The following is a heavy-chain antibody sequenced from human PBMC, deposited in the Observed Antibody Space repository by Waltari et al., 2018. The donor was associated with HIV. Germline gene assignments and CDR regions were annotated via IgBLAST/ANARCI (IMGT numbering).Heavy chain of an antibody. Sequence: QVQLVQSGAEVKKPGASVKVSCGDPGINLNNNPVQWMRQAPGHGLAWLGSFNGGSMFGRDSPIFQGRVNFTRDTSETTVFMELRSLKSEDTAVYFCAAGSDWLVNVLEIWGQGTLVTVSS. D-gene: IGHD6-19*01. CDR1: GINLNNNP. J-gene: IGHJ4*02. CDR3: AAGSDWLVNVLEI. V-gene: IGHV1-3*01. CDR2: FNGGSMFG.